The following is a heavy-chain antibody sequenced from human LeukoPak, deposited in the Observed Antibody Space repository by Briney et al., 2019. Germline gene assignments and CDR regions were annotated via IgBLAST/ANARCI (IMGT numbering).Heavy chain of an antibody. J-gene: IGHJ4*02. D-gene: IGHD6-6*01. V-gene: IGHV1-69*01. Sequence: SVKVSCKASGGTFSSYAISWVRQAPGQGLEWMGGIIPIFGTANYAQKFQGGVTITADESTSTAYMELSSLRSEDTAVYYCARDGTPEQLVTFDYWGQGTLVTVSS. CDR3: ARDGTPEQLVTFDY. CDR2: IIPIFGTA. CDR1: GGTFSSYA.